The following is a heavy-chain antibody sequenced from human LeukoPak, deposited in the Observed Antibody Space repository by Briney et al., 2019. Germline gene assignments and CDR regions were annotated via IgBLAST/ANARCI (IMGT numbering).Heavy chain of an antibody. CDR3: ATLYSGSYYVPGIGLYY. CDR2: VSSSGSTI. CDR1: GFTFSNYD. J-gene: IGHJ4*02. Sequence: GGSLRLSCAASGFTFSNYDMTWVRQAPGKGLEWVSYVSSSGSTIYYADSVKGRFTISRDNSKNTLYLQMNSLRAEDTAVYYCATLYSGSYYVPGIGLYYWGQGTLVTVSS. D-gene: IGHD1-26*01. V-gene: IGHV3-48*01.